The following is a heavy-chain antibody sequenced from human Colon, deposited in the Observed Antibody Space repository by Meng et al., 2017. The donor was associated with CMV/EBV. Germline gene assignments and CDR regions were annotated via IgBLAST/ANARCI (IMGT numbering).Heavy chain of an antibody. V-gene: IGHV1-18*01. CDR2: ISTFNSNK. CDR3: ARAVDGGRSDP. Sequence: ASVKVSCKASGYTFISYGFNWVRQAPGEGLEWMGWISTFNSNKYYAQKFQDRVTMTTDRSTNTAYLELRALKADDTAIYFFARAVDGGRSDPWGQGTLVTVSS. J-gene: IGHJ5*02. D-gene: IGHD3-16*01. CDR1: GYTFISYG.